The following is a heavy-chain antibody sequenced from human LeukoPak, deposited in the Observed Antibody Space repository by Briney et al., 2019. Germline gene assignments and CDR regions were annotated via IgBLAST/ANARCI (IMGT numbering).Heavy chain of an antibody. D-gene: IGHD4-23*01. CDR3: ARVRATVVQNDYYYYYYYMDV. CDR2: IYTSGST. J-gene: IGHJ6*03. Sequence: PSETLSLTCTVSGGSISSYYWSWIRQPPGKGLEWIGRIYTSGSTNYNPSLKSRVTISVDTSKNQFSLKLSSVTAADTAVYYCARVRATVVQNDYYYYYYYMDVWGKGTTVTISS. V-gene: IGHV4-4*08. CDR1: GGSISSYY.